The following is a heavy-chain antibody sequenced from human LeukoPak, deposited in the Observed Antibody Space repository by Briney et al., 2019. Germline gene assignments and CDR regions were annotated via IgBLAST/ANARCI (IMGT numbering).Heavy chain of an antibody. CDR3: ARDRYLPIFGVVRYYYGMDV. Sequence: SETLSLTCTVSGGSISSYYWSWIRQPPGKGLEWIGYIYYSGSTNYNPSLKSRVTISVDTSKNQFSLKLSSVTAADTAVYYCARDRYLPIFGVVRYYYGMDVWGQGTTVTVSS. J-gene: IGHJ6*02. V-gene: IGHV4-59*12. D-gene: IGHD3-3*01. CDR2: IYYSGST. CDR1: GGSISSYY.